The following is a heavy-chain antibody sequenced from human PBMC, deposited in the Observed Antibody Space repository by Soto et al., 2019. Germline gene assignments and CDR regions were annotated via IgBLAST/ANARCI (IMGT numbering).Heavy chain of an antibody. CDR3: ARNLAAGDY. D-gene: IGHD6-13*01. CDR1: GYTFTSFY. J-gene: IGHJ4*02. V-gene: IGHV1-46*01. Sequence: QVQLVQSGAEVKKPGASVKVSCKASGYTFTSFYIHWVRQAPGQGLEWMGIINPSGGSTNYAQKFQGRVIVTRDTSTSTVYMELSSLKSEDTAVYYCARNLAAGDYWGLGTLVTVSS. CDR2: INPSGGST.